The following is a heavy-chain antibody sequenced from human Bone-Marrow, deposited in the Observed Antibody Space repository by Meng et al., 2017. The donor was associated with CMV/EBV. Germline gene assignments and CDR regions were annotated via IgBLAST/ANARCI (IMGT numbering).Heavy chain of an antibody. D-gene: IGHD5-18*01. Sequence: FTFRSDAMRWVRRGRGKGLGWVAGIGDSGGSTYYADSVKGRFTISRDNSKTTRYLQMNSLRAEDTAVYYCAKAHLWLGGYYYYGMDVWGQGTTVTVSS. CDR2: IGDSGGST. CDR3: AKAHLWLGGYYYYGMDV. V-gene: IGHV3-23*01. J-gene: IGHJ6*02. CDR1: FTFRSDA.